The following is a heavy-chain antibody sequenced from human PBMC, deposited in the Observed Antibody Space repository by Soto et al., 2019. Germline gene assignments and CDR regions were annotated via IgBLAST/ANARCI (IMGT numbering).Heavy chain of an antibody. CDR1: GYSFTSYW. J-gene: IGHJ6*02. Sequence: LKISCKGSGYSFTSYWIGWVRQMPGKGLEWMGIIYPGDSDTRYSPSFQGQVTISADKSISTAYLQWSSLKASDTAMYYCARHYCSSTSCYPVYYYYYGMDVWGQGTTVTVSS. CDR3: ARHYCSSTSCYPVYYYYYGMDV. D-gene: IGHD2-2*01. CDR2: IYPGDSDT. V-gene: IGHV5-51*01.